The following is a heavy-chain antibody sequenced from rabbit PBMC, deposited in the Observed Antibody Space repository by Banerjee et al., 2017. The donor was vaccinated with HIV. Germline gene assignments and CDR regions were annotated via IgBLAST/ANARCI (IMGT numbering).Heavy chain of an antibody. J-gene: IGHJ6*01. CDR2: IGAGSNSA. V-gene: IGHV1S45*01. CDR1: GFSFSSGYD. Sequence: QQQLVESGGGLFQPGGSLALTCKASGFSFSSGYDVCWVRQAPGKGLEWIGCIGAGSNSAYYATWAKGRFTISKTSSTTVTLQMTSLTAADTATYFCARIADYGYGYYKGMDLWGPGTLVTVS. D-gene: IGHD6-1*01. CDR3: ARIADYGYGYYKGMDL.